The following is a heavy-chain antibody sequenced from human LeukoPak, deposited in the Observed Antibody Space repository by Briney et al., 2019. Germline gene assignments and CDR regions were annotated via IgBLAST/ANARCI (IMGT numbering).Heavy chain of an antibody. D-gene: IGHD3-22*01. Sequence: PGGSLRLSCAASGFTFTTYAMNWVRQAPGKGLEWVSAIINSGGSTYYADSVKGRFTISRDNSRNTLYLQMNSLRAEDTAVYYCARETYYYDSSGYPDYWGQGTLVTVSS. CDR2: IINSGGST. CDR3: ARETYYYDSSGYPDY. J-gene: IGHJ4*02. V-gene: IGHV3-23*01. CDR1: GFTFTTYA.